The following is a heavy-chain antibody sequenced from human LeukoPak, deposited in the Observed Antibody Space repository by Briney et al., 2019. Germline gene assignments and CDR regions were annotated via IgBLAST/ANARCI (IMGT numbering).Heavy chain of an antibody. CDR3: AKDGTYDYVWGSYRPSDY. D-gene: IGHD3-16*02. CDR1: GFTFSSYG. J-gene: IGHJ4*02. CDR2: IRYDGSNK. Sequence: GGSLRPSCAASGFTFSSYGMHWVRQAPGKGLEWVAFIRYDGSNKYYADSVKGRFTISRDNSKNTLYLQMNSLRAEDTAVYYCAKDGTYDYVWGSYRPSDYWGQGTLVTVSS. V-gene: IGHV3-30*02.